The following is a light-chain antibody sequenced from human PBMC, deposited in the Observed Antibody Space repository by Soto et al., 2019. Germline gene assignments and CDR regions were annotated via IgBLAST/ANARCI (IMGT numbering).Light chain of an antibody. CDR2: EGT. CDR1: SSDVGSSNL. Sequence: QSVLTQSASVSGSPGQSITISCTGSSSDVGSSNLVSWYQHHPGKAPKLMIYEGTRRPSGVSNRFSGSKSGSTASLTISALQAEDEADYYCSSYAGSSTFVFGTGTKVTVL. CDR3: SSYAGSSTFV. V-gene: IGLV2-23*01. J-gene: IGLJ1*01.